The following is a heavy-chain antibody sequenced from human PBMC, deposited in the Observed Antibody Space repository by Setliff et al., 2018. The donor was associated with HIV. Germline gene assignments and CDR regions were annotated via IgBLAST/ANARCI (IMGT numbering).Heavy chain of an antibody. CDR1: GYTLTSNH. V-gene: IGHV1-46*01. CDR3: ARGAYDSTDTYYYYSMDV. J-gene: IGHJ6*02. CDR2: ITPIGGGT. Sequence: ASVKVSCKASGYTLTSNHMHWVRQAPGQGLEWMGIITPIGGGTNYAQKFQARVTMTTDTSTGTAYMELRSLRSDDTAVYYCARGAYDSTDTYYYYSMDVWGQGTSVTVSS. D-gene: IGHD3-22*01.